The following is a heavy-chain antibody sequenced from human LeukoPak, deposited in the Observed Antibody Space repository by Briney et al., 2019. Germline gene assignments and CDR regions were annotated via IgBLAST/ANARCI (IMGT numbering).Heavy chain of an antibody. CDR3: ARDKRAYCGGDCSTDY. V-gene: IGHV3-21*01. D-gene: IGHD2-21*02. CDR1: GFTFSSYS. Sequence: GSLRLSCAASGFTFSSYSMNWVRQAPGKGLEWVSSISSSSSYIYYADSVKGRLTISRDNAKNSLYLQMNSLRAEDTAVYYCARDKRAYCGGDCSTDYWGQGTLVTVSS. CDR2: ISSSSSYI. J-gene: IGHJ4*02.